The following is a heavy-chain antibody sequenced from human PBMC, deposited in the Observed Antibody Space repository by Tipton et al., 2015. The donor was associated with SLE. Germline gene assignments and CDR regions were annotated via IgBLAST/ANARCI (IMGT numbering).Heavy chain of an antibody. Sequence: TLSLTCNVSGDSITSYYWGWIRQPPGKGLEWIGAVYYTGSTYYNPSLKSRVTILVDTSQNQFSLKLRSVTAADTAIYYSARGWLNWNDIVDDWGQGTLVTVSS. CDR2: VYYTGST. V-gene: IGHV4-59*01. D-gene: IGHD1-20*01. J-gene: IGHJ4*02. CDR1: GDSITSYY. CDR3: ARGWLNWNDIVDD.